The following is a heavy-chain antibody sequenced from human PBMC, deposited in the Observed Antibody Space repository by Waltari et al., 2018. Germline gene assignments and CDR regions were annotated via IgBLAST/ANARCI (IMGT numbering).Heavy chain of an antibody. V-gene: IGHV3-48*03. CDR2: ISSRGSTI. CDR1: GFTFSSYE. CDR3: ASEPEILEMATIEVDY. J-gene: IGHJ4*02. D-gene: IGHD5-12*01. Sequence: EVQLVESGGGLVQPGGSLRLSCAASGFTFSSYEMNWVRQAPGKGLGWVSYISSRGSTIYYADSVKGRFTISRDNAKNSLYLQMNSLRAEDTAVYYCASEPEILEMATIEVDYWGQGTLVTVSS.